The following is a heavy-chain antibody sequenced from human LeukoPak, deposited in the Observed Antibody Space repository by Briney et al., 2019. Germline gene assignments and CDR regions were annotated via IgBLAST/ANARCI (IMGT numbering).Heavy chain of an antibody. D-gene: IGHD2-8*02. CDR3: ARDHPTPNTGYMDV. V-gene: IGHV4-4*07. Sequence: SETLSLTCTVSGGSISSYYWSWIRQPAEKGLEWIGRVSTSGTTNYNPSFKSRVTISADTSKNQFSLNLSSVTAADTAVYYCARDHPTPNTGYMDVWGKGTTVTVSS. J-gene: IGHJ6*03. CDR1: GGSISSYY. CDR2: VSTSGTT.